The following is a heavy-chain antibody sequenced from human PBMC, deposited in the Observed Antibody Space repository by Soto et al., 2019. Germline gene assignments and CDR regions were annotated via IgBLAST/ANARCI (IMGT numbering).Heavy chain of an antibody. D-gene: IGHD2-8*02. CDR2: MNPNSSNT. V-gene: IGHV1-8*01. J-gene: IGHJ6*03. CDR1: GYTFTSYD. Sequence: ASVKVSCKASGYTFTSYDINWVRQATGQGLEWMGWMNPNSSNTGYAQKFQGRVTMTRNTSISTAYMELSSLRSEDTAVYYCARATYYAPEGTGYYYYMDVWGEGTTVTVSS. CDR3: ARATYYAPEGTGYYYYMDV.